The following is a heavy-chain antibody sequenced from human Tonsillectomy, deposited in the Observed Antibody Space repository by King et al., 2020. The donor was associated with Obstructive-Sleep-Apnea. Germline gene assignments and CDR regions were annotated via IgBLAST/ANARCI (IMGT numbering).Heavy chain of an antibody. D-gene: IGHD3-22*01. J-gene: IGHJ4*02. CDR1: GFTFSSYA. V-gene: IGHV3-30*04. Sequence: VQLVESGGGVVQPGRSLRLSCAASGFTFSSYAMHWVRQAPGKGLEWVAVISYDGSNKYYADSVKGRFTISRDNSKNTLYLQMNSLRAEDTAGYYCARVSYDSSGYYPGLIDYWGQGTLVTVSS. CDR2: ISYDGSNK. CDR3: ARVSYDSSGYYPGLIDY.